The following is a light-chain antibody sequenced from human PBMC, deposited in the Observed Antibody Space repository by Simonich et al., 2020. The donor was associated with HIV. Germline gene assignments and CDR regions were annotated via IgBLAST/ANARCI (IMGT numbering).Light chain of an antibody. J-gene: IGKJ1*01. CDR2: KAT. CDR3: QQYNSNYPT. CDR1: QSISSY. Sequence: DIQMTQSPSTLSASVGERVTIACRASQSISSYLAWYQQKPGKAPKILIYKATTLEGGVTSRFIGSGSGTEFTLTISSLQPNDFATYYCQQYNSNYPTFGQGTKVEIK. V-gene: IGKV1-5*03.